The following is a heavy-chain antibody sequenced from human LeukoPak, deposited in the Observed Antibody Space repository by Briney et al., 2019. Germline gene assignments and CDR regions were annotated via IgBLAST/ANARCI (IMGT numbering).Heavy chain of an antibody. V-gene: IGHV4-59*01. Sequence: SETLSLTCTVSGASISSYSWSWIRQPPGKGLQWIGYIYFSGSTKYNPSLKSRLTISAATSRNQSSLKLSSVTAADTAIYYCARFNPVYNCMDVWGKGTTVIVSS. J-gene: IGHJ6*03. CDR3: ARFNPVYNCMDV. CDR2: IYFSGST. CDR1: GASISSYS.